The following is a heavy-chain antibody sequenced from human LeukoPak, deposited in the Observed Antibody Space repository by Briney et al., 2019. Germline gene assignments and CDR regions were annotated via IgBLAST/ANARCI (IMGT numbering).Heavy chain of an antibody. CDR2: IYYSGST. J-gene: IGHJ3*02. CDR1: GGSISSGGYY. CDR3: ARWVTTTTGDAFDI. D-gene: IGHD4-17*01. V-gene: IGHV4-31*03. Sequence: SQTLSLTCTVSGGSISSGGYYWSWIRQHPGKGLEWIGYIYYSGSTYYNPSLKSRVTISVDTSKNQFSLKLSSVTAADTAVYYCARWVTTTTGDAFDIWGQGTMVTVSS.